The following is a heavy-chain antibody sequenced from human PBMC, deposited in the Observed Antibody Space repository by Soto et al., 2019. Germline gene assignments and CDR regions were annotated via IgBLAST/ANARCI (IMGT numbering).Heavy chain of an antibody. CDR1: GFTFNSYG. D-gene: IGHD6-13*01. CDR2: IWYDGSNI. CDR3: ARDSVYSSWFYFDY. Sequence: QVQLVESGGGVVQPGRSLRLSCAASGFTFNSYGMHWVRQAPGKGLEWLAVIWYDGSNIHYADSVKGRFTISRYNSKNTLYVQMNMLRSEDTAVYYCARDSVYSSWFYFDYWGQGTLVTVSS. J-gene: IGHJ4*02. V-gene: IGHV3-33*01.